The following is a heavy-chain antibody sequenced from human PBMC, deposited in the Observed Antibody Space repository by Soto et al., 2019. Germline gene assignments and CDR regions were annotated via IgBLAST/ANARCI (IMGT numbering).Heavy chain of an antibody. CDR3: ARTATYYDFLTGYSQAYFDY. Sequence: GGSLRLSCAASGFTVSSNYMSWVRQAPGKGLEWVSIIYAGGRTYYADSVKGRFTISKDNSKNMLYLQMNSLRAEETAVYYCARTATYYDFLTGYSQAYFDYWGQGTLVTVSS. D-gene: IGHD3-9*01. V-gene: IGHV3-66*01. CDR1: GFTVSSNY. J-gene: IGHJ4*02. CDR2: IYAGGRT.